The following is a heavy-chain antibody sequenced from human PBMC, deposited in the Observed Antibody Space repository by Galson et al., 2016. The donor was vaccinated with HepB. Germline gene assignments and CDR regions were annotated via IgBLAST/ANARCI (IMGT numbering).Heavy chain of an antibody. CDR2: ISGSGIST. V-gene: IGHV3-23*01. CDR1: GFTFSSYA. D-gene: IGHD3-22*01. Sequence: SLRLSCAASGFTFSSYAMSWVRQAPGKGLEWVSGISGSGISTYYADSVKGRFTISRDNSKNTLYLQMNSLRAEDTAIYYCAKGSILNYYDSSGYYFQHWGQGTRVTVSS. CDR3: AKGSILNYYDSSGYYFQH. J-gene: IGHJ1*01.